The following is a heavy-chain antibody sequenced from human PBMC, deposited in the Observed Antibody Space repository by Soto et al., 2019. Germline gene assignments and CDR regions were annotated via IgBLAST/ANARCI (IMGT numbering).Heavy chain of an antibody. CDR2: INHSGST. CDR1: GGSFSGYY. D-gene: IGHD1-7*01. J-gene: IGHJ5*02. CDR3: ARLRVSYITGTPYNWFDP. V-gene: IGHV4-34*01. Sequence: SETLSLTCAVYGGSFSGYYWSWIRQPPGKGPEWIGEINHSGSTNYNPSLKSRVTISVDTSKNQFSLKLSSVTAADTAVYYCARLRVSYITGTPYNWFDPWGQGTLVPVSP.